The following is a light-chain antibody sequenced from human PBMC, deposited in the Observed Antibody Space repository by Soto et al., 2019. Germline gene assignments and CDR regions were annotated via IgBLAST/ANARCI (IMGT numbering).Light chain of an antibody. CDR1: SSDVGGYNY. V-gene: IGLV2-14*01. Sequence: QSALTQPASVSGSPGQSITISCTGTSSDVGGYNYVSWYQQHPGKAPKLMIYEVSNRPSGLFNRFSGSKSGNTASLTISGLQAEDEADYYCSSYAGRNIWVFGGGTKLTVL. CDR3: SSYAGRNIWV. J-gene: IGLJ3*02. CDR2: EVS.